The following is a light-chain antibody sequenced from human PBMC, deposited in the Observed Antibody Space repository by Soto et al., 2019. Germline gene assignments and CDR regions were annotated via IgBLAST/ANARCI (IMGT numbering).Light chain of an antibody. CDR1: QSISSW. CDR3: QQYKSYPYT. V-gene: IGKV1-5*03. Sequence: IQMTQSASTLTASVGDRVTITCRASQSISSWLAWYQQKPGKAPKLLMYKASSLQSGVPSRFSGSGSGTEFTLTISSLQPDDFATYYCQQYKSYPYTFGQGTKLEI. J-gene: IGKJ2*01. CDR2: KAS.